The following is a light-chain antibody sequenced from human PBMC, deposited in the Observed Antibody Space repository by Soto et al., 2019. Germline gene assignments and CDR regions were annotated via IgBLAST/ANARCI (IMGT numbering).Light chain of an antibody. CDR2: DVS. J-gene: IGLJ1*01. CDR3: SSYTSSSTLVYV. Sequence: QSALTQPASVSGSPGQSITISCTGTSSDVGGYNYVSWYQQHPGKAPKLMIYDVSNRPSGVSNRFSGSKSGNTASLTISGLQAEDEADSYCSSYTSSSTLVYVFGTGTKVTVL. CDR1: SSDVGGYNY. V-gene: IGLV2-14*01.